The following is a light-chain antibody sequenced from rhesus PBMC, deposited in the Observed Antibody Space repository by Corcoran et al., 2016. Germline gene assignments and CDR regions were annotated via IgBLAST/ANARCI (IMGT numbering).Light chain of an antibody. Sequence: DIQMTQSPSSLSASVGDRVTITCRASENVNNYLNWYQQKPGKAPKLLIYKASTLQSGGPSRFSGSGSGTDYTFTISSLQPEDVATYYCQHGYGTPYSFGQGTKVAIK. CDR3: QHGYGTPYS. V-gene: IGKV1-74*01. CDR1: ENVNNY. J-gene: IGKJ2*01. CDR2: KAS.